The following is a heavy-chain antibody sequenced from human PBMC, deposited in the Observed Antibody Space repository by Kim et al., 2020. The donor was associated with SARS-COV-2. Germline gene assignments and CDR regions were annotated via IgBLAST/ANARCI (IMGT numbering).Heavy chain of an antibody. CDR3: ARVMPPYYFDY. D-gene: IGHD2-2*01. V-gene: IGHV4-59*01. J-gene: IGHJ4*02. CDR1: GGSISSYY. CDR2: IYYSGST. Sequence: SETLSLTCTVSGGSISSYYWSWIRQPPGKGLEWIGYIYYSGSTNYNPSLKSRVTISVDTSKNQFSLKLSSVTAADTAVYYCARVMPPYYFDYWGQGTLVTVSS.